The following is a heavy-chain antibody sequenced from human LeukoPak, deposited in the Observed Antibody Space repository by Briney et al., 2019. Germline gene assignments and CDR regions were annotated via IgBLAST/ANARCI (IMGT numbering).Heavy chain of an antibody. D-gene: IGHD1-14*01. Sequence: WASVKVSCKASGGTFSSYAISWVRQAPGQGLGWMGRIIPVVGTANYAQKFQGGVTSTTDEATSTADMELSSLGSEDTAVYYCAREARRTSWGQGTLVTVSS. J-gene: IGHJ5*02. CDR2: IIPVVGTA. CDR3: AREARRTS. V-gene: IGHV1-69*05. CDR1: GGTFSSYA.